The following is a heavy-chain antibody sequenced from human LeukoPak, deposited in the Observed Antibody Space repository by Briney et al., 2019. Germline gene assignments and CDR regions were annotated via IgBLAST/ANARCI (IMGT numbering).Heavy chain of an antibody. D-gene: IGHD6-13*01. CDR2: IYTSGST. CDR3: ARSSGIAAAGPYYYYYYGMDV. J-gene: IGHJ6*02. CDR1: GGSISSGSYY. Sequence: SQTLSLTCTVSGGSISSGSYYWSWIRQPAGKGLEWIGRIYTSGSTNYNPSLKSRVTISVDTSKNQISLKLSSVTAADTAVYYCARSSGIAAAGPYYYYYYGMDVWGQGTTVTVSS. V-gene: IGHV4-61*02.